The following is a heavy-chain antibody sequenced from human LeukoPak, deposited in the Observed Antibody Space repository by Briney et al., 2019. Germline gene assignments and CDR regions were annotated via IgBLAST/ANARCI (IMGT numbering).Heavy chain of an antibody. D-gene: IGHD1-1*01. J-gene: IGHJ4*02. CDR3: ARDPRTVQI. CDR2: ISGSGRDI. Sequence: GGSLRLSCTASGFTFGDYAMTWVRQAPGRGLEWLSYISGSGRDIQYADSVKGRFTISRDNAKNLLSLQMDSLRVEDTAIYYCARDPRTVQIWGQGTLVTVSS. V-gene: IGHV3-48*03. CDR1: GFTFGDYA.